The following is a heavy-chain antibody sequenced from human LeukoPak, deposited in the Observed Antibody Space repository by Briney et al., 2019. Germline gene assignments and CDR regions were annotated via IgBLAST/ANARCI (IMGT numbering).Heavy chain of an antibody. D-gene: IGHD3-16*01. V-gene: IGHV4-61*02. CDR3: ARVLIGTQQVGAQHYFAA. CDR2: IYATGST. J-gene: IGHJ4*02. Sequence: SETLSLSCTVSGGSIGGGGQYWSWIRQPAGKGLEWIGRIYATGSTRYNPSLESPLTISVDTSKNQVSMELSSVTDADTGVYYCARVLIGTQQVGAQHYFAAWGQGTLVTVSS. CDR1: GGSIGGGGQY.